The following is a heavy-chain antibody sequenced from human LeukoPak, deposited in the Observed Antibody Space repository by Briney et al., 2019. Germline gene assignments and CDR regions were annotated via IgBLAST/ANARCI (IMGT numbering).Heavy chain of an antibody. Sequence: PGGSLRLSCAASGFTFSSYAMSWVRQSPGKGLEWVSTISSSGGTTYYADSVKGRFTISGDSSKNTLWLQMNSLRAEDAALYYCARAPGIGWPYFFEYWGQGTLVTVSS. CDR3: ARAPGIGWPYFFEY. J-gene: IGHJ4*02. V-gene: IGHV3-23*01. D-gene: IGHD6-19*01. CDR1: GFTFSSYA. CDR2: ISSSGGTT.